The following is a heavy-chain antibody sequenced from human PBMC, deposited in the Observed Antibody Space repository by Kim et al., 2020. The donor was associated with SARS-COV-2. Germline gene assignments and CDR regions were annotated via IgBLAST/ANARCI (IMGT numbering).Heavy chain of an antibody. CDR3: AKASRGVDNSGMDV. V-gene: IGHV3-33*06. J-gene: IGHJ6*02. CDR2: IWYDGSNK. D-gene: IGHD5-12*01. Sequence: GGSLRLSCAASGFTFSSYGMHWVRQAPGKGLEWVAVIWYDGSNKYYADSVKGRFTISRDNSKNTLYLQMNSLRAEDTAVYYCAKASRGVDNSGMDVWGQGTTVTVSS. CDR1: GFTFSSYG.